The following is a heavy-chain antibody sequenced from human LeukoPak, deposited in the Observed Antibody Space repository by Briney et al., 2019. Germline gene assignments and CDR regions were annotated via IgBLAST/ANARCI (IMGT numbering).Heavy chain of an antibody. V-gene: IGHV1-2*02. CDR2: INPNSGGT. J-gene: IGHJ4*02. D-gene: IGHD6-13*01. CDR3: ARDKIAAAGKDY. CDR1: GYTFTGYY. Sequence: VASVKVSCKASGYTFTGYYMHWVRQAPGQGLAWMGWINPNSGGTNYAQKFQGRVTMTRDTSISTAYMELSRLRSDDTAVYYCARDKIAAAGKDYWGQGTLVTVSS.